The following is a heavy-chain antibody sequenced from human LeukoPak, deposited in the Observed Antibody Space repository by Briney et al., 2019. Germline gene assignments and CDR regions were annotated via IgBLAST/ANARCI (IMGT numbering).Heavy chain of an antibody. CDR3: ARDALDY. V-gene: IGHV3-66*01. CDR2: VFSGGAT. CDR1: GLTVSSTY. J-gene: IGHJ4*02. Sequence: GGSLRLSCAASGLTVSSTYMSWVRQAPGEGLEWVSTVFSGGATYYADSVKGRFSTSRDNSKNTLYLQMNSLRVEDTAVYYCARDALDYWGQGALVTVSS.